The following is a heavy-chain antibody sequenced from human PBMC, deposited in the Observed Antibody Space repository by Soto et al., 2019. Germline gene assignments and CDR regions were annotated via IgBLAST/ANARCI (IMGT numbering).Heavy chain of an antibody. Sequence: QVQLVESGGGVVQPGRSLRLSCEASGFTFSSYGMHWVRQAPGKGLEWVAVIWYDGSKKYYADSVKGRFTISRDNSKNTLYLQMNSLRAEDTAVYYCARDLREKYYFDYWGQGTLVTVSS. V-gene: IGHV3-33*01. CDR1: GFTFSSYG. CDR3: ARDLREKYYFDY. J-gene: IGHJ4*02. CDR2: IWYDGSKK.